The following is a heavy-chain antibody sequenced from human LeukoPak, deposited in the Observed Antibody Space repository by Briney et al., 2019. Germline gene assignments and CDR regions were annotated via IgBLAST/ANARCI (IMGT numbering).Heavy chain of an antibody. J-gene: IGHJ4*02. D-gene: IGHD3-22*01. CDR3: AKRGVVIRVILVGFHKEAYYFDS. Sequence: TGGSLRLSCAVSGITLSNYGMSWVRQAPGKGLGWVAGISVSGGRTTYADSVKGRFTISRDNPKNTLYLQMNSLRAEDTAVYFCAKRGVVIRVILVGFHKEAYYFDSWGQGALVTVSS. CDR2: ISVSGGRT. CDR1: GITLSNYG. V-gene: IGHV3-23*01.